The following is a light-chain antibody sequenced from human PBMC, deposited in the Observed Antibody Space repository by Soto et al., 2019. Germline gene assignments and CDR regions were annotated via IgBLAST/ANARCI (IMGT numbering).Light chain of an antibody. Sequence: QSALTQPAAVSGSLGQSITISCTGTTSDVGGYNFVSWYQHHPGKAPKIIIFDVSDRPSGVSNRFSGSKSGSTASLTISGLQSEDEADYYCSSYTRITTLVFGTGTKVTVL. V-gene: IGLV2-14*01. CDR1: TSDVGGYNF. J-gene: IGLJ1*01. CDR3: SSYTRITTLV. CDR2: DVS.